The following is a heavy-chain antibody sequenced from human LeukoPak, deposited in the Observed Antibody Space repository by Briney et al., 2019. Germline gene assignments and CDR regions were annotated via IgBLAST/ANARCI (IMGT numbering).Heavy chain of an antibody. CDR1: GFTFNSYS. CDR2: ISSSTSRI. Sequence: GGSLRLSCGASGFTFNSYSMNWVRQAPGKGLEWVSYISSSTSRIYYADSVKGRFTISRDSARRSLFLQMNSLRDEDTAVYYSARDIHWAFDYWGQGTLVTVSS. J-gene: IGHJ4*02. V-gene: IGHV3-48*02. D-gene: IGHD7-27*01. CDR3: ARDIHWAFDY.